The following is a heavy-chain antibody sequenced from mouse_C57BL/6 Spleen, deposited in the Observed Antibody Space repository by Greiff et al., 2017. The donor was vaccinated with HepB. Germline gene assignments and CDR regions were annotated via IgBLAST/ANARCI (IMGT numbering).Heavy chain of an antibody. CDR2: IDPETGGT. Sequence: VQLQQSGAELVRPGASVTLSCKASGYTFTDYEMHWVKQTPVHGLEWIGVIDPETGGTAYNQKFKGKATLTADKSSSTAYMELSSLTSEDSAVYYCTRGREYSNAIEYWGQGTVVTVSA. D-gene: IGHD2-5*01. J-gene: IGHJ3*01. CDR1: GYTFTDYE. V-gene: IGHV1-15*01. CDR3: TRGREYSNAIEY.